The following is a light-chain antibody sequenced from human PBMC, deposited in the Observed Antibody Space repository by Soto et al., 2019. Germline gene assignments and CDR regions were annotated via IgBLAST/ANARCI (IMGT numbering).Light chain of an antibody. V-gene: IGKV3-20*01. CDR3: QRYGASQWT. Sequence: EIVLTQSPGTLSLSPGERATLSCRASQNVGNNCLAWYQQRHGQTPRLLIHDASSRATGIPDRFSGSGSGTDFTLTINRLEPEDFAVYYCQRYGASQWTFGQGTKVEIK. CDR1: QNVGNNC. CDR2: DAS. J-gene: IGKJ1*01.